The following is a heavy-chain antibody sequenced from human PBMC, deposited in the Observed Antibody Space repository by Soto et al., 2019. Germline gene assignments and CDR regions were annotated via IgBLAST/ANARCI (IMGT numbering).Heavy chain of an antibody. Sequence: ASVKVSCKASGYTFTSYGISWVRQAPGQGLEWVGWISAYNGNTNYAQKLQGRVTMTTDTSTSTAYMELRSLRSDATAVYFGSRESTTGWTNFHSWRHAPLVTV. CDR2: ISAYNGNT. D-gene: IGHD6-19*01. CDR3: SRESTTGWTNFHS. J-gene: IGHJ4*01. V-gene: IGHV1-18*01. CDR1: GYTFTSYG.